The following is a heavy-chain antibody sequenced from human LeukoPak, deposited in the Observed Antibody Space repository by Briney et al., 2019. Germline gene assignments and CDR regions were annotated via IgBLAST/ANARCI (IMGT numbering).Heavy chain of an antibody. CDR1: IDSFSNYH. CDR2: VNESGGT. Sequence: SETLSLTCAVYIDSFSNYHWNWIRQTPAKGMEWIGEVNESGGTNISPSLRSRVILSVDTSKNQFSLKLISVTAADTAVYYCARGVARAAAGTHWFDPWGQGTLVTVSS. D-gene: IGHD6-13*01. CDR3: ARGVARAAAGTHWFDP. J-gene: IGHJ5*02. V-gene: IGHV4-34*01.